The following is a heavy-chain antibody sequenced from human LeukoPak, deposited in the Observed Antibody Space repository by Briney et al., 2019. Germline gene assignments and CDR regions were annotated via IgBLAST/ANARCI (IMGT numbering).Heavy chain of an antibody. V-gene: IGHV4-59*01. CDR1: GGSISSYY. CDR2: IYYSGST. CDR3: ARDTGAYCGGDCYQGYFDY. J-gene: IGHJ4*02. Sequence: SETLSLTCTVSGGSISSYYWSWIRQPPGKGLEWIGYIYYSGSTNYNPSLKSRVTISVDTSKNQFSLKLSSVTAADTAVYYCARDTGAYCGGDCYQGYFDYWGQGTLVTVSS. D-gene: IGHD2-21*02.